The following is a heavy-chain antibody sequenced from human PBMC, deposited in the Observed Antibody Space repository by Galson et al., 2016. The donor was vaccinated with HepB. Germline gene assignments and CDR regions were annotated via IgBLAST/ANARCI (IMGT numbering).Heavy chain of an antibody. CDR3: ARLSWQWLVPIFDY. Sequence: SLRLSCAASGFTVSSNYMSWVRQAPGKGLEWVSVIYSDGSTYYADSVKGRFTISRDNSKNTLYLQMNSLRAEDTAVYYCARLSWQWLVPIFDYWGQGTLVTVSS. D-gene: IGHD6-19*01. CDR2: IYSDGST. J-gene: IGHJ4*02. V-gene: IGHV3-53*01. CDR1: GFTVSSNY.